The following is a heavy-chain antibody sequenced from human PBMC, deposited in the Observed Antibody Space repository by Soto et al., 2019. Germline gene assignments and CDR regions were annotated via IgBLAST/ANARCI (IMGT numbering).Heavy chain of an antibody. J-gene: IGHJ5*02. CDR2: ITSSGETI. D-gene: IGHD2-2*01. CDR3: ARVLGHGSNNNWYGYRLDP. V-gene: IGHV3-11*01. Sequence: QVQLVESGGGLVEPGGSLRLSCAASGFRFSVYYMSWIRQAPGKGPEWVSYITSSGETIYYTDSVKGRFTISRDNAKNSLYLQMNSLRVEDTAMYYCARVLGHGSNNNWYGYRLDPWGLGTLVTVSS. CDR1: GFRFSVYY.